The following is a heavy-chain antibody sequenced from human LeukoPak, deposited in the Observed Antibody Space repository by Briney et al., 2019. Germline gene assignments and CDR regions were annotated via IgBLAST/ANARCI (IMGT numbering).Heavy chain of an antibody. Sequence: PGGSLRLSCAASGFTFNNYSMNWVRQAPGKGLEWVSSISSSSSYIYYADSVKGRFTISRDNAKNSLYLQMNSLRAEDTAVYYCARGGRVLEYYYDSSGSYHIWGQGTMVTVSS. CDR1: GFTFNNYS. CDR2: ISSSSSYI. CDR3: ARGGRVLEYYYDSSGSYHI. J-gene: IGHJ3*02. V-gene: IGHV3-21*01. D-gene: IGHD3-22*01.